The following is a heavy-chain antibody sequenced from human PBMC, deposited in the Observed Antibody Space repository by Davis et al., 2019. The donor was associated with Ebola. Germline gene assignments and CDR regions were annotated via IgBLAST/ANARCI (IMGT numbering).Heavy chain of an antibody. CDR1: GFTFSSYA. D-gene: IGHD4/OR15-4a*01. CDR3: AKGGLWGHGMDV. J-gene: IGHJ6*02. Sequence: GGSLRLSCAASGFTFSSYAMSWVRQAPGKGLEWVSAISGSGGSTYYADSVKGRFTISRDNSRNTQYLQMNSLRVEDTAVYYCAKGGLWGHGMDVWGQGTTVTVSS. V-gene: IGHV3-23*01. CDR2: ISGSGGST.